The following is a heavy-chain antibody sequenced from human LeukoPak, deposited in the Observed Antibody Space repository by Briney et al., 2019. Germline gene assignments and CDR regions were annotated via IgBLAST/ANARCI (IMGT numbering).Heavy chain of an antibody. Sequence: LGRCLRLSCAASGFTFSDYGMHWGRQAPGKGLEWVALISYDGGYKFYADSVRDRFTISRDNSKNTLFLQMNSLRIEDTAVYYCAKVFEVRGARRPKDYWGEGTVDLVSS. CDR1: GFTFSDYG. CDR3: AKVFEVRGARRPKDY. CDR2: ISYDGGYK. V-gene: IGHV3-30*18. D-gene: IGHD3-10*01. J-gene: IGHJ4*02.